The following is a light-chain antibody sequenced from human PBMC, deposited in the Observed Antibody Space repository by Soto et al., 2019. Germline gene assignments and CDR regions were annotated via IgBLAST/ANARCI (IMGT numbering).Light chain of an antibody. Sequence: QSVLTQSPSASASLGASVKLTCTLSSGHSSYAIAWRQQQPEKGPRYLMKLNSDGSHTKADGIPDRFSGSRSGAERYLTISSLQFEDEADYYCQTWGTGMFGGGTKLTVL. V-gene: IGLV4-69*01. CDR3: QTWGTGM. J-gene: IGLJ3*02. CDR2: LNSDGSH. CDR1: SGHSSYA.